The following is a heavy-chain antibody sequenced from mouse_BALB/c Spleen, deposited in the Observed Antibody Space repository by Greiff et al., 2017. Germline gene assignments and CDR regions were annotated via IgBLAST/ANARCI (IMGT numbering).Heavy chain of an antibody. Sequence: VQLQQSGPELVKPGASVKMSCKASGYTFTSYVMHWVKQKPGQGLEWIGYINPYNDGTKYNEKFKGKATLTSDKSSSTAYMELSSLTSEDSAVYYCAREEGLATAKAMDYWGQGTSVTVSS. CDR3: AREEGLATAKAMDY. CDR2: INPYNDGT. CDR1: GYTFTSYV. J-gene: IGHJ4*01. V-gene: IGHV1-14*01. D-gene: IGHD1-2*01.